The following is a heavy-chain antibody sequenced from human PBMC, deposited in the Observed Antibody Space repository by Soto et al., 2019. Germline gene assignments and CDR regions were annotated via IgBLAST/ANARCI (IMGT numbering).Heavy chain of an antibody. CDR3: AKGTPLEY. Sequence: GGSLRLSCASSVFTFSYYSMHWVRHAPGKWLEWVAVISYDGSNKYYADSVKGRFIISRDNSKNRLYLQMNSLRAEDTAVYYCAKGTPLEYWVQGNMVTVXS. CDR1: VFTFSYYS. J-gene: IGHJ4*02. CDR2: ISYDGSNK. V-gene: IGHV3-30*18.